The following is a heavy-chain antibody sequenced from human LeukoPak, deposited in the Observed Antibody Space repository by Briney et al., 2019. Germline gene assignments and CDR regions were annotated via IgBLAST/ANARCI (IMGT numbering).Heavy chain of an antibody. CDR3: AKDRDYGGNLFFDY. CDR1: GFTFSNYA. D-gene: IGHD4-23*01. CDR2: ISSSGDTT. V-gene: IGHV3-23*01. Sequence: PEGSLRLSCAASGFTFSNYAMNWVRQAPGKGLEWVSAISSSGDTTYYADSVRGRFTISRDNSKNTLYLQMNSLRAEDTAVYYCAKDRDYGGNLFFDYWGQGNLVTVSP. J-gene: IGHJ4*02.